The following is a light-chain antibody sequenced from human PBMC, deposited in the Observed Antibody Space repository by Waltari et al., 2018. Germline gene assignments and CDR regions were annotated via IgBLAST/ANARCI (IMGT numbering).Light chain of an antibody. CDR3: QQYYSTPPT. Sequence: DIVMTQSPDSLAVSLRERATISCKSSQSVLYSSNNKNYLAWYQQKPGQPPMLLIYWASTRESGVPDRFSGSGSGTDFTLTISSLQAEDVAVYYCQQYYSTPPTFGQGTKVEIK. CDR1: QSVLYSSNNKNY. J-gene: IGKJ1*01. CDR2: WAS. V-gene: IGKV4-1*01.